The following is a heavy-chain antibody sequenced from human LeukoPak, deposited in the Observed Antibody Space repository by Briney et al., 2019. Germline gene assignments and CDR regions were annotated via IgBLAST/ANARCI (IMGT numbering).Heavy chain of an antibody. CDR3: ATRGLSGYYYGMDV. Sequence: GGSLRLSCAASGFTFSSYWMHWVRHAPGKGLVWVSRINSDGSSTSYADSVKGRFTISRDNAKNTLYLQMNSLRAEDTAVYYCATRGLSGYYYGMDVWGQGTTVTVSS. CDR1: GFTFSSYW. V-gene: IGHV3-74*01. D-gene: IGHD3/OR15-3a*01. J-gene: IGHJ6*02. CDR2: INSDGSST.